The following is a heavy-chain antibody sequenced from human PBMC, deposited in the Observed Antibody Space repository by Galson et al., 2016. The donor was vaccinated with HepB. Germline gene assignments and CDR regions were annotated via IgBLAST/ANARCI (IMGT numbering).Heavy chain of an antibody. CDR1: GGSISSSSYY. CDR2: IYYSGST. D-gene: IGHD3-22*01. J-gene: IGHJ2*01. V-gene: IGHV4-39*01. CDR3: ARHVGYYYSYWYFDP. Sequence: SETLSLTCTVSGGSISSSSYYWGWIRQPPGKGLEWIGSIYYSGSTYYNPSLQSRVTITVDTTKNQFSLKLSAVTAADTAVYYCARHVGYYYSYWYFDPWGRGTLVTVSS.